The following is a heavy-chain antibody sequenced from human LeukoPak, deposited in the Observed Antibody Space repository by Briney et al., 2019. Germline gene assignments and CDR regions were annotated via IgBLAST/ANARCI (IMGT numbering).Heavy chain of an antibody. CDR3: ARPGRRYYGSGSYYKS. Sequence: SETLSLTCAVYGGSFSGYYWSWIRQPPGKGLEWIREINHSGSTNYNPSLKSRVTISVDTSKNQFSLKLSSVTAADTAVYYCARPGRRYYGSGSYYKSWGQGTLVTVSS. D-gene: IGHD3-10*01. CDR2: INHSGST. CDR1: GGSFSGYY. V-gene: IGHV4-34*01. J-gene: IGHJ4*02.